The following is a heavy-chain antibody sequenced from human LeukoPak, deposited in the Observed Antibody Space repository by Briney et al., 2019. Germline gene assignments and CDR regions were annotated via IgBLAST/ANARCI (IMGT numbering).Heavy chain of an antibody. Sequence: SETLSLTCTVSGGSISSSSYYWGWIRQPPGKGLEWIGSVYYSGSTYYNPSLKSRVTISVNTSKNQFSLKLSSVTAADTAVYYWARGRRIAVAGRLFFDYWGQGTLVTVSS. D-gene: IGHD6-19*01. CDR1: GGSISSSSYY. CDR2: VYYSGST. V-gene: IGHV4-39*01. J-gene: IGHJ4*02. CDR3: ARGRRIAVAGRLFFDY.